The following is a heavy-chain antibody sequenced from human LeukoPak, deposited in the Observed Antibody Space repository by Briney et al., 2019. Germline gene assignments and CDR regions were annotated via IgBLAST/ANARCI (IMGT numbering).Heavy chain of an antibody. Sequence: SGPTLVKPTQTLTLTCTFSGFSLSTSGVGVGWIRQPPGKALEWLALIYWNDDKRYSPSLKSRLTITKDTSKNQVVLTMTNMDPVDTATYYCAHSSSAYCSSTSCLSFFDYWGQGTLVTVSS. J-gene: IGHJ4*02. CDR3: AHSSSAYCSSTSCLSFFDY. D-gene: IGHD2-2*01. CDR1: GFSLSTSGVG. V-gene: IGHV2-5*01. CDR2: IYWNDDK.